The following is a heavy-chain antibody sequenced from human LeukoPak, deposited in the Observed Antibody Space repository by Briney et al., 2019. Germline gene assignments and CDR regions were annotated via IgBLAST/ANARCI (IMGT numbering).Heavy chain of an antibody. CDR2: ISSAGNTI. V-gene: IGHV3-48*01. J-gene: IGHJ5*02. Sequence: PGESLRLSCAASGFTFSSYSMNWVRQAPGKGLEWVSYISSAGNTIYYADSVKGRFTVSRDNAKNSLYLQMNSLRAEDTAMYYCARDGWFGDYNWFDPWGQGTLVTVSS. CDR3: ARDGWFGDYNWFDP. D-gene: IGHD3-10*01. CDR1: GFTFSSYS.